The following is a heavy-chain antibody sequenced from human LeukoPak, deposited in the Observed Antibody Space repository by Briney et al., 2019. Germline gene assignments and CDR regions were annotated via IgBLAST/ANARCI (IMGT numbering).Heavy chain of an antibody. J-gene: IGHJ4*02. D-gene: IGHD3-22*01. Sequence: PWASVKVSCKVSGYTLTELSMHWVRQAPGKGLEWMGGFDPEDGETNYAQKFQGRVTMTEDTSTNTAYMELSSLRSEDTAVYYCATAPHQYYYDSSGSHFDYWGQGTLVTVSS. CDR3: ATAPHQYYYDSSGSHFDY. V-gene: IGHV1-24*01. CDR1: GYTLTELS. CDR2: FDPEDGET.